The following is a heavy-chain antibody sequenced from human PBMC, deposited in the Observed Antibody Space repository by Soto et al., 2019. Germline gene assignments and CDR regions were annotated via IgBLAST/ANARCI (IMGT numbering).Heavy chain of an antibody. CDR3: AKRLTNADGGC. CDR2: ISAGGVAT. V-gene: IGHV3-23*01. J-gene: IGHJ4*02. CDR1: GFSLSNYD. Sequence: GVTLRRSWAASGFSLSNYDMMWVRQDPGKGPECVSGISAGGVATYYADSVEGRFTISSDNSKGTLYLQMNSLRGPDTALYFCAKRLTNADGGCCGRGSVVTVSS. D-gene: IGHD2-21*01.